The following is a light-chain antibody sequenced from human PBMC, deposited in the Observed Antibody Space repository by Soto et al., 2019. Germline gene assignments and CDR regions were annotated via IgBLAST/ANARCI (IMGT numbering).Light chain of an antibody. CDR2: DAS. J-gene: IGKJ4*01. CDR3: QAHSNSLA. CDR1: QSVGSN. Sequence: EIVLTQSPATLSLSPGERATLSCRASQSVGSNLAWYQQKPGQAPRLLIYDASNRDSAIPARFSGSGSGTDFTLTISSLEPEDFAVYFCQAHSNSLAIGGVTKVEI. V-gene: IGKV3-11*01.